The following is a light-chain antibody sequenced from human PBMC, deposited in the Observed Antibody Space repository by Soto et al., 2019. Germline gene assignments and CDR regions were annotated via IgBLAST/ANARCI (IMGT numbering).Light chain of an antibody. CDR1: QAIASS. Sequence: ITLTPSVSSMFASIGHRITITYRASQAIASSLAWYQQKSGKAPKLLIHAASTLQRGVPSRFSASGSGTDFTLTISSLQPEDFATYYCQQLNIYPLTFGGGTKVDIK. CDR3: QQLNIYPLT. V-gene: IGKV1-9*01. J-gene: IGKJ4*01. CDR2: AAS.